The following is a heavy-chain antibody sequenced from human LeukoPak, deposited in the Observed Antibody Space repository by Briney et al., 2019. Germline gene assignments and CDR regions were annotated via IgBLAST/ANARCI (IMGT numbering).Heavy chain of an antibody. CDR1: GGSISSYY. CDR2: IYYSGGI. D-gene: IGHD5-18*01. J-gene: IGHJ4*02. CDR3: ARGLRGYSYGN. Sequence: SETLSLTCTVSGGSISSYYWSWIRQPPGKGLEWIGYIYYSGGINYNPSLKSRVTISVDTSKKQFSLKLSSVTAADTAVYFCARGLRGYSYGNWGQGTLVTVSS. V-gene: IGHV4-59*01.